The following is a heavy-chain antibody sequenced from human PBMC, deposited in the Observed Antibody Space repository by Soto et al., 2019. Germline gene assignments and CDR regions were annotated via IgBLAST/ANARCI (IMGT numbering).Heavy chain of an antibody. CDR3: ARGSGRWSTLPIDY. CDR2: ISAYNGNT. Sequence: ASVKVSCKASGYTFTSYGIIWVRQALGQGLEWMGWISAYNGNTNYAQKLQGRVTMTTDTSTSTAYMELRSLRSDDTAVYYCARGSGRWSTLPIDYWGQGTLVTVS. CDR1: GYTFTSYG. D-gene: IGHD2-15*01. V-gene: IGHV1-18*01. J-gene: IGHJ4*02.